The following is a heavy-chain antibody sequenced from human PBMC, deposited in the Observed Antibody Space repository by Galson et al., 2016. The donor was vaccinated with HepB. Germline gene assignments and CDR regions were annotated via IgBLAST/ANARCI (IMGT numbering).Heavy chain of an antibody. CDR3: ARALEYGSRNYYDCSAVHG. V-gene: IGHV5-10-1*01. CDR2: IDPDDSYT. D-gene: IGHD4-17*01. Sequence: QSGAEVKEPGESLRISCQGSGYRLTDYWITWVRQVPGKGLQWMGRIDPDDSYTNYSPSFQGHVTISVDKSINTAYLQWSTLKASDTAIYYCARALEYGSRNYYDCSAVHGWGPGTTVNVSS. CDR1: GYRLTDYW. J-gene: IGHJ6*02.